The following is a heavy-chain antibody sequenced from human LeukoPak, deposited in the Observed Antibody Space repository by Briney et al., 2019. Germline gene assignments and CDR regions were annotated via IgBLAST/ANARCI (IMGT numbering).Heavy chain of an antibody. CDR3: AREEGGAVAGSYYFDY. D-gene: IGHD6-19*01. J-gene: IGHJ4*02. CDR2: IYTSGST. CDR1: GGSISSGSYY. Sequence: PSQTLSLTCTVSGGSISSGSYYWSWIRQPAGKGLEWFGRIYTSGSTNYNPSLKSRVTISVDTSKNQFSLKLSSVTAADTAVYYCAREEGGAVAGSYYFDYWGQGTLVTVSS. V-gene: IGHV4-61*02.